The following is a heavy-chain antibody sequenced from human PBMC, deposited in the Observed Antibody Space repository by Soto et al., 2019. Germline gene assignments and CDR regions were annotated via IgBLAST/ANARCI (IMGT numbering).Heavy chain of an antibody. CDR1: GFTFSSYE. Sequence: EVQLVESGGGLVQPGGSLRLSCAASGFTFSSYEMNWVRQAPGKGLEWVSYISSSGSTIYYADSVKGRFTISRDNAKNSLYLQMNSLRAEDTAVYYCARDRYYYDSSGYYNNYFDYWGQGTLVTVSS. CDR2: ISSSGSTI. V-gene: IGHV3-48*03. CDR3: ARDRYYYDSSGYYNNYFDY. J-gene: IGHJ4*02. D-gene: IGHD3-22*01.